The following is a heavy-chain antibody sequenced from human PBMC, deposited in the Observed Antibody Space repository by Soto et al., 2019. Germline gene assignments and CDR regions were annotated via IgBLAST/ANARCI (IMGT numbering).Heavy chain of an antibody. CDR3: AQVVVVRATTGLGVYYSYSGMEV. Sequence: GGSLRLSCAASGFTFSSYGMHCVRQAPGKGLEWVAVISYDGSNKYYADSVKGRFTISRYKSKNTLYLQMNSLRAEDTAVYYCAQVVVVRATTGLGVYYSYSGMEVWGQGTTLTVSS. J-gene: IGHJ6*01. CDR1: GFTFSSYG. CDR2: ISYDGSNK. D-gene: IGHD1-26*01. V-gene: IGHV3-30*18.